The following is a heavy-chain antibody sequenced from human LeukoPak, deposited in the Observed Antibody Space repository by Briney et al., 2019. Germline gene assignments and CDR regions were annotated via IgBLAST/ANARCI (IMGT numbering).Heavy chain of an antibody. D-gene: IGHD2-2*01. J-gene: IGHJ4*02. V-gene: IGHV5-51*01. CDR1: GYRFTSYW. Sequence: GESLKISCKGFGYRFTSYWIGWLRQIPGKGLEWIGIICPGDTDTKYSPVFQGQVTISADVSINTAYLQWISLKASDTAMYYCARLIVPAAIRSGYFDYWGQGSLVTVSS. CDR3: ARLIVPAAIRSGYFDY. CDR2: ICPGDTDT.